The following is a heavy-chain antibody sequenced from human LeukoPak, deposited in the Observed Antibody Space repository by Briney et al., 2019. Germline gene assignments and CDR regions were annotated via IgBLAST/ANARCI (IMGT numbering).Heavy chain of an antibody. CDR3: ARASSSTTEGDY. D-gene: IGHD2-2*01. CDR1: GFTFSSYS. Sequence: GGSLRLSCAASGFTFSSYSMNWVRQAPGKGLEWVSSISSSSSYIYYADSVEGRFTISRDNAKNSLYLQMNSLRAEDTAVYYCARASSSTTEGDYWGQGTLVTVSS. CDR2: ISSSSSYI. V-gene: IGHV3-21*01. J-gene: IGHJ4*02.